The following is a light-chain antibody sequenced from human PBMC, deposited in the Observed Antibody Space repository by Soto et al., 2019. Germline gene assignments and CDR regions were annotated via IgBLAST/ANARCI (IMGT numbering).Light chain of an antibody. Sequence: ETVLTQSPATLSLSPGERATLSCRASHSVDIYLAWYQQKPGQAPRLLIYDASNRATGIPDRFTGSGSGTDFTPTISSLEPEDFAVYYCQQRKHWPPLTFGGGTKVEIK. V-gene: IGKV3-11*01. CDR2: DAS. J-gene: IGKJ4*01. CDR3: QQRKHWPPLT. CDR1: HSVDIY.